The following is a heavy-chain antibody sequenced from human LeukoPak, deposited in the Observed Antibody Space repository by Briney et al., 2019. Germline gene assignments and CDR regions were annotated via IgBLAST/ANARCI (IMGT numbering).Heavy chain of an antibody. V-gene: IGHV4-39*07. Sequence: SETLSLTCTVSGGSISSSSYYWGWIRQPPGKGLEWIGSIYYSGSTYYNPSLKSRVTISVDTSKNQFSLKLSSVTAADTAVYYCARDYAGGIYSSSWYGGVFDYWGQGTLVTVSS. J-gene: IGHJ4*02. D-gene: IGHD6-13*01. CDR2: IYYSGST. CDR3: ARDYAGGIYSSSWYGGVFDY. CDR1: GGSISSSSYY.